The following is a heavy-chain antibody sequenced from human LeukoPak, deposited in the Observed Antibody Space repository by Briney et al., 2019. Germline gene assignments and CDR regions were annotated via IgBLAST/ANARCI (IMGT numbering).Heavy chain of an antibody. D-gene: IGHD1-14*01. CDR2: ISFDGSGQ. Sequence: GGSLRLSCAASGFTFTAYGMHWVRQAPGKGLEWLAVISFDGSGQYYADSVKGRFTISRDDSKNMLYLQMNSLRVEDTAVYYCARDLNLGTTDSYWGQGTLVTISS. J-gene: IGHJ4*02. V-gene: IGHV3-30*03. CDR1: GFTFTAYG. CDR3: ARDLNLGTTDSY.